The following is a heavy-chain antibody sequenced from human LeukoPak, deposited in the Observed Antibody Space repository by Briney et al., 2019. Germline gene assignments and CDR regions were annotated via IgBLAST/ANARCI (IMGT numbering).Heavy chain of an antibody. J-gene: IGHJ6*03. CDR2: MNPNSGNT. Sequence: GASVKVSCKASGYTFTSYDINWVRQATGQGGEWMGWMNPNSGNTGYAQKFQGRVTITRNTSISTAYMELSSLRSDDTAVYYCARVASYLGYCSGGSCYSTRYYYYYMDVWGKGTTVTVSS. D-gene: IGHD2-15*01. CDR1: GYTFTSYD. V-gene: IGHV1-8*03. CDR3: ARVASYLGYCSGGSCYSTRYYYYYMDV.